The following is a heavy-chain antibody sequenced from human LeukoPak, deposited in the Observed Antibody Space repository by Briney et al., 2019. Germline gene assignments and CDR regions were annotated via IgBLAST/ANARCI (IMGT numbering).Heavy chain of an antibody. J-gene: IGHJ3*02. CDR1: GGSVTSGSYY. D-gene: IGHD3-10*01. CDR3: ASPSGGRYRDDALDI. V-gene: IGHV4-61*01. CDR2: ISYTGTT. Sequence: PSETLSLTCTVSGGSVTSGSYYWSWIRQPPGKTLEGIGYISYTGTTNYNPSLRNRVNISVDMSMNQIFLKLNSVTAADTAVYHCASPSGGRYRDDALDIWGQGTTVTVSS.